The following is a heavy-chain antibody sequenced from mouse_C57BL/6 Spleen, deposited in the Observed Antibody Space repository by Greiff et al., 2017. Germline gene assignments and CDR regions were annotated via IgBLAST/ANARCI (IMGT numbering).Heavy chain of an antibody. CDR1: GYTFTSYW. Sequence: VQLQQPGAELVRPGSSVKLSCKASGYTFTSYWMHWVKQRPIQGLEWIGNIDPSDSETHYNQKFKDKATLTVDKSSSTAYMQLSSLTSEDSAVYYCARSGYYAMDYWCQGTSVTVSS. CDR3: ARSGYYAMDY. D-gene: IGHD3-1*01. V-gene: IGHV1-52*01. J-gene: IGHJ4*01. CDR2: IDPSDSET.